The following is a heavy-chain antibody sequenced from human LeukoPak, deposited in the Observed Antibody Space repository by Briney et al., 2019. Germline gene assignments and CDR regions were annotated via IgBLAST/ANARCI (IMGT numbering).Heavy chain of an antibody. V-gene: IGHV3-23*01. CDR2: ISGDGGTI. D-gene: IGHD2-8*01. CDR1: GFTLRSSA. J-gene: IGHJ4*02. CDR3: AKELYGNPSGY. Sequence: GGSLRLSCAASGFTLRSSAMSWVCQAPGKGLEWVSAISGDGGTISYAASVRGRFTISRDNAKNTLFLQMSSLRAGDTALYYCAKELYGNPSGYWGQGTRVTVSS.